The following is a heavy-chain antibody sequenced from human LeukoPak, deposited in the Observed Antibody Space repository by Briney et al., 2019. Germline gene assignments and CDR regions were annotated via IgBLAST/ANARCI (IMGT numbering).Heavy chain of an antibody. CDR2: IFYSGST. CDR1: GDSISSSSYY. J-gene: IGHJ5*01. Sequence: SETLSLTCSVSGDSISSSSYYWGWIRRPPGKGLEWIGGIFYSGSTYYTPSLKSRVTMSLDTSKNKFSLRLTSVTAADTAVYYCARQIAVVEPTDPNWFDSWGQGTLVTVSS. V-gene: IGHV4-39*07. D-gene: IGHD2-21*01. CDR3: ARQIAVVEPTDPNWFDS.